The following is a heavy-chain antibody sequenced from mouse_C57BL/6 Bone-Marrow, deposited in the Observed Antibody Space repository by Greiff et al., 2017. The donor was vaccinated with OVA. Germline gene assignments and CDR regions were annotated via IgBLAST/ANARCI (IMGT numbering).Heavy chain of an antibody. Sequence: QVQLQQSGPGLVQPSQSLSITCTVSGFSLTSYGVHWVRQSPGKGLEWLGVIWRGGSTDYNAAFMSRLSITKDNSKSQVFFKMNSLQADDTAIYYCAVYYYGSSYAMDHWGQGTSVTVSS. V-gene: IGHV2-5*01. CDR1: GFSLTSYG. CDR2: IWRGGST. J-gene: IGHJ4*01. CDR3: AVYYYGSSYAMDH. D-gene: IGHD1-1*01.